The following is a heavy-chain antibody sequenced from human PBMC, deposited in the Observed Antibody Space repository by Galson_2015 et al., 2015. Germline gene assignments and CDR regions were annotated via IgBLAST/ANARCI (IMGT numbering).Heavy chain of an antibody. CDR1: TSYD. D-gene: IGHD6-6*01. CDR2: MNPNSGNT. J-gene: IGHJ3*02. Sequence: TSYDINWVRQATGQGLAWMGWMNPNSGNTGYAQKFQGRVTMTRNTSISTAYMELSSLRSEDTAVYYCARASSSWVHDAFDIWGQGTMVTVSS. V-gene: IGHV1-8*01. CDR3: ARASSSWVHDAFDI.